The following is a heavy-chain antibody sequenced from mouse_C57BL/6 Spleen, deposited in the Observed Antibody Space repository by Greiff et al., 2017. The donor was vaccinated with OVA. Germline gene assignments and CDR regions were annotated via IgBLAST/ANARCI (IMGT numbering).Heavy chain of an antibody. CDR2: INPNNGGT. D-gene: IGHD2-3*01. CDR3: AREGLLWCAY. CDR1: GYTFTDYY. J-gene: IGHJ3*01. V-gene: IGHV1-26*01. Sequence: VQLQQSGPELVKPGASVKISCKASGYTFTDYYMNWVKQSHGKSLEWIGDINPNNGGTSYNQKFKGKATLTVDKSSSTAYMELRSLTSEDSAVYYCAREGLLWCAYWGQGTLVTVSA.